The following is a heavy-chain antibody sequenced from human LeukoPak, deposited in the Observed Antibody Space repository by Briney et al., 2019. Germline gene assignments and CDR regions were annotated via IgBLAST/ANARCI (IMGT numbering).Heavy chain of an antibody. V-gene: IGHV3-73*01. CDR3: TRDQTPYY. CDR1: GFTFSGSA. J-gene: IGHJ4*02. CDR2: IRSTANGYAT. Sequence: GGSLRLSCAASGFTFSGSALHWVRQASGKGLEWVGRIRSTANGYATAYAASVKGRFTISRDDSKNTAYLQMDSLKTEDTAVYYCTRDQTPYYWGQGTLVTVSS.